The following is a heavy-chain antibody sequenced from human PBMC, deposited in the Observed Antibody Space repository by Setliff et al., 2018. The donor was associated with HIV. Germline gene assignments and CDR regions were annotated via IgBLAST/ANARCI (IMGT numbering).Heavy chain of an antibody. V-gene: IGHV3-33*06. J-gene: IGHJ4*02. CDR2: IWYDASKK. Sequence: PGGSLRLSCAASGFTFNSYGIHWVRQAPGKGLEWVALIWYDASKKEYSDSVKGRFNILRDDSKKTAYLQMNSLRDEDTAVYYWVKDVLKFWSGSGALDFWGPGTLVTASS. D-gene: IGHD3-3*01. CDR1: GFTFNSYG. CDR3: VKDVLKFWSGSGALDF.